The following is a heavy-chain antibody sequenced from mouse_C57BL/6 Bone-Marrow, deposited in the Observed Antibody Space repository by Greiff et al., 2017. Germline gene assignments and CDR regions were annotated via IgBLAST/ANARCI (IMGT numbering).Heavy chain of an antibody. CDR2: ISDGGSYT. CDR1: GFTFSSYA. J-gene: IGHJ3*01. V-gene: IGHV5-4*01. CDR3: ARDNGYSAWFAY. Sequence: EVKLMESGGGLVKPGGSLKLSCAASGFTFSSYAMSWVRQTPEKRLGWVATISDGGSYTYYPDNVKGRFTISRDNAKNNLYLQMSHLKSEDTGMYYCARDNGYSAWFAYWGQGTLVTVSA. D-gene: IGHD2-3*01.